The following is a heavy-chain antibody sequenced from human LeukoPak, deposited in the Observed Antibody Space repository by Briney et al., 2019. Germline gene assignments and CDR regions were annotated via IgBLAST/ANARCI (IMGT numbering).Heavy chain of an antibody. CDR1: GFSFSDYA. V-gene: IGHV3-49*04. J-gene: IGHJ3*02. D-gene: IGHD3-22*01. CDR3: SRFYSSGWASGAFDI. Sequence: GGSLRLSRKTSGFSFSDYAVSWVRQAPGKGLEWIGFIRNKANGGTTEYAASVKGRFTISRDDSKTIAHLQMSSLKTEDTAVYYCSRFYSSGWASGAFDIWGQGTMVTVSS. CDR2: IRNKANGGTT.